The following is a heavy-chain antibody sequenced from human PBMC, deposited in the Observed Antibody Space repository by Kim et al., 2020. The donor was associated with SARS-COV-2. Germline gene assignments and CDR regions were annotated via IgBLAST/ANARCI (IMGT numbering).Heavy chain of an antibody. V-gene: IGHV3-23*01. Sequence: AASVKGRFTISRDNSKNTLYLQMNSLRAEDTAVYYCAKDRGFGEVKWFDPWGQGTLVTVSS. D-gene: IGHD3-10*01. CDR3: AKDRGFGEVKWFDP. J-gene: IGHJ5*02.